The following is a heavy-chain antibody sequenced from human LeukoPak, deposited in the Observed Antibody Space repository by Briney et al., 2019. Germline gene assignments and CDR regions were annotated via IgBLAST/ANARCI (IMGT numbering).Heavy chain of an antibody. Sequence: GGSLRLSCAASGFTFSDNSMSWVRQAPGKGLEWVSYISSGGSTIYYAGSVKGRSTIPRDNAKNSLYLQMNSLRAEDTAVYYCAGGDKYDSSGYVDAFDIWGQGTMVTVS. V-gene: IGHV3-11*01. D-gene: IGHD3-22*01. CDR1: GFTFSDNS. CDR2: ISSGGSTI. CDR3: AGGDKYDSSGYVDAFDI. J-gene: IGHJ3*02.